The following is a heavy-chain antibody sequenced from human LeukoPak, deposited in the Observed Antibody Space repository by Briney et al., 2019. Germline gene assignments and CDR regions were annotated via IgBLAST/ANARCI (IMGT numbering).Heavy chain of an antibody. CDR2: ISYDGSNK. CDR1: GFTFSSYG. Sequence: GGSLRLSCAASGFTFSSYGMHWVRRAPGKGLEWVAVISYDGSNKYYADSVKGRFTISRDNSKNTLYLQMNSLRSEDTAVYYCARAELRYFDWPPGDYWGQGTLVTVSS. D-gene: IGHD3-9*01. V-gene: IGHV3-30*03. CDR3: ARAELRYFDWPPGDY. J-gene: IGHJ4*02.